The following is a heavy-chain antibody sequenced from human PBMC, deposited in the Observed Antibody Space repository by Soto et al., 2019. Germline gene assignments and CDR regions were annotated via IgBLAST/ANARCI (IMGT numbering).Heavy chain of an antibody. J-gene: IGHJ6*02. CDR1: GGSISSSSYY. CDR3: ASTGSNYYYGMDV. CDR2: IYYSGST. Sequence: LSLTCTVSGGSISSSSYYWGWIRQPPGKGLEWIGSIYYSGSTYYNPSLKSRVTISVDTSKNQFSLKLSSVTAADTAVYYCASTGSNYYYGMDVWGQGTTVTVSS. V-gene: IGHV4-39*01.